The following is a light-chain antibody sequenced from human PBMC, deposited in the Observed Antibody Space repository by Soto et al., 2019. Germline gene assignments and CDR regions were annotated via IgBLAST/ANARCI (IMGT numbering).Light chain of an antibody. CDR2: AAS. V-gene: IGKV1-12*02. CDR1: QGMSSW. J-gene: IGKJ1*01. Sequence: DIQMTQSPSSVSASVGDRVTITCRGSQGMSSWLAWYQQKPGKAPKLLIYAASSLQSGVPSRFSGSGSGTDFTRTISSLQPEDFATYYCQQANSFPWTFGQGTKVEIK. CDR3: QQANSFPWT.